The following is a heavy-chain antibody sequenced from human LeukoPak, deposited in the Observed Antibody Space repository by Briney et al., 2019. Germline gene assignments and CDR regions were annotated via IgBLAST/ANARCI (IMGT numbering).Heavy chain of an antibody. Sequence: GGPLRLSCGASGFTFDDYGMSGGRQAPGKGLEGVSGINWKGGSTGYADSVKGRFTISRDNSKNSLYLQMNSLRAEDTALYYCARDFRTHYASLPYYGPLKFDSWGQGTLVSVSS. D-gene: IGHD3-16*01. V-gene: IGHV3-20*04. CDR3: ARDFRTHYASLPYYGPLKFDS. CDR1: GFTFDDYG. J-gene: IGHJ4*02. CDR2: INWKGGST.